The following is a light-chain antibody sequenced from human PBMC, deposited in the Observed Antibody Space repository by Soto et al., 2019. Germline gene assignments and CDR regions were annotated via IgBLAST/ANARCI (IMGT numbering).Light chain of an antibody. V-gene: IGKV1-27*01. Sequence: DIPMAQSPSSLSASIGDRVTITCRASQGISEYLAWYRQRPGNAPNLLIYGASILQSGVPSRFSGSGSGTHFTLTISSLQPEDVATYYCHSYNSIPRTFGQGTTVEIK. CDR3: HSYNSIPRT. J-gene: IGKJ1*01. CDR1: QGISEY. CDR2: GAS.